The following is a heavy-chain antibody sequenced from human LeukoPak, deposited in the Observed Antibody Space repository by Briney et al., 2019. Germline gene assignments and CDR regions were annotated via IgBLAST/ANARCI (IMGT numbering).Heavy chain of an antibody. Sequence: GGSLRLSCAASGFTFSDHYMDWVRQAPGKGLEWDGRSRNKANSYTTEYAASVKGRFTISRDDSRNSVYLQMNSLKTEDTAVYYCTRVKYSYGGHYFDYWGQGTLVTVSS. D-gene: IGHD5-18*01. V-gene: IGHV3-72*01. CDR1: GFTFSDHY. J-gene: IGHJ4*02. CDR2: SRNKANSYTT. CDR3: TRVKYSYGGHYFDY.